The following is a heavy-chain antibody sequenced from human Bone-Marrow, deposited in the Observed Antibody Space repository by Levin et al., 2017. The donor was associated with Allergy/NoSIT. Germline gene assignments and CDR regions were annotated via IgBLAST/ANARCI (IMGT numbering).Heavy chain of an antibody. CDR3: ARYLEPYSYYGLDV. V-gene: IGHV3-11*01. Sequence: GGSLRLSCAASGFTFSDFYMSWIRQAPGKGLEWISDISSRTNTIYYADSVKGRFTISRDNAKASVYLQMDSLRAEDTAVYFCARYLEPYSYYGLDVWGQGTTVIVSS. CDR1: GFTFSDFY. D-gene: IGHD1-1*01. CDR2: ISSRTNTI. J-gene: IGHJ6*02.